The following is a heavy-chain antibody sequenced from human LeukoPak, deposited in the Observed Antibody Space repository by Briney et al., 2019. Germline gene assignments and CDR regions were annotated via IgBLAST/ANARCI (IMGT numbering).Heavy chain of an antibody. Sequence: GGSLRLSCVASGFTFSTYAMSWVRQAPGKGLECVSAITVSGTSTNYADSLKGRFTISRNNPKNTVFQQMKRLGHEDTAIYYRVIWGDYDVLTGYYVPHHWGQGTLGTGSS. CDR2: ITVSGTST. CDR1: GFTFSTYA. D-gene: IGHD3-9*01. CDR3: VIWGDYDVLTGYYVPHH. V-gene: IGHV3-23*01. J-gene: IGHJ5*02.